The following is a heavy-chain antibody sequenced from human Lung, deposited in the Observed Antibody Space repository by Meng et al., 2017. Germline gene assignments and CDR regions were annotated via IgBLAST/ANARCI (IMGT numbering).Heavy chain of an antibody. CDR3: ARDEDISAAGKLFGDY. CDR1: GYNFPDYW. J-gene: IGHJ4*02. D-gene: IGHD6-13*01. V-gene: IGHV1-2*06. Sequence: QGRLGQVGAEVKKPGASVKVSCKPSGYNFPDYWLHWVRRAPGQGLEWKGRIDPKSGDTHYAQRFQGRVTMTGDTSISTAYMELSGLRSDDTAMYYCARDEDISAAGKLFGDYWGQGTLVTVSS. CDR2: IDPKSGDT.